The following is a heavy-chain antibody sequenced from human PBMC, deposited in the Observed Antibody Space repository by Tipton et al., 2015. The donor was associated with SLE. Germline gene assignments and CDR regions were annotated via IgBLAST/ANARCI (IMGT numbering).Heavy chain of an antibody. CDR3: ARSPWYSSGWYYFDY. V-gene: IGHV4-34*01. CDR2: INHSGST. D-gene: IGHD6-19*01. J-gene: IGHJ4*02. Sequence: TLSLTCAVYGGSFSGYYWSWIRQPPGKGLEWIGEINHSGSTNYNPSLKSRVTISVDTSKNQFSLKLSSVTAADTAVYYCARSPWYSSGWYYFDYWGQGTLVTVSS. CDR1: GGSFSGYY.